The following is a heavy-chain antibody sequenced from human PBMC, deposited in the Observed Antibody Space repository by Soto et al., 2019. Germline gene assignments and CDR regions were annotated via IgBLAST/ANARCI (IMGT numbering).Heavy chain of an antibody. CDR2: IYGGGST. Sequence: WGSLRLSCAASGFTVSSNYMSWVRQAPGKGLEWVSVIYGGGSTYYADSVKGRFTISRDNSKNTLYLQMNSLRAEDTAVYYCARVQLRGYSYGIAGDAFDIWGQGTMVTVSS. V-gene: IGHV3-53*01. J-gene: IGHJ3*02. D-gene: IGHD5-18*01. CDR3: ARVQLRGYSYGIAGDAFDI. CDR1: GFTVSSNY.